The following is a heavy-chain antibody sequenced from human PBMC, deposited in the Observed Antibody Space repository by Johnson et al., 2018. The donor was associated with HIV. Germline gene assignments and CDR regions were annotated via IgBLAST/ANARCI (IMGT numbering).Heavy chain of an antibody. J-gene: IGHJ3*02. V-gene: IGHV3-11*04. CDR1: GFTFSDYY. D-gene: IGHD1-26*01. Sequence: QVQLVESGGGLVRPGGSLRLSCAASGFTFSDYYMTWIRQAPGKGLECVSYISSSGFDTYYADSVKGRFTISRDNAKNSLFLQMNGLRAEDTAVYYCAKDEALGWELDPDAFDIWGQGTMVTVSS. CDR3: AKDEALGWELDPDAFDI. CDR2: ISSSGFDT.